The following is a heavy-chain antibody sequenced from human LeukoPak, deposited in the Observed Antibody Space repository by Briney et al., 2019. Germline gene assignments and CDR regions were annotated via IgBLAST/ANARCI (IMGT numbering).Heavy chain of an antibody. CDR1: GFTFSSYS. Sequence: GGSLRLSCAASGFTFSSYSMNWVRQAPGKGLEWVSYISSSSSTIYYADSVKGRFTISRDNAKNSLYLQMNSLRAEDTAVYYCARDHYYGSGSTLDYYYYGMDVWGQGTTVTVSS. D-gene: IGHD3-10*01. CDR2: ISSSSSTI. J-gene: IGHJ6*02. CDR3: ARDHYYGSGSTLDYYYYGMDV. V-gene: IGHV3-48*01.